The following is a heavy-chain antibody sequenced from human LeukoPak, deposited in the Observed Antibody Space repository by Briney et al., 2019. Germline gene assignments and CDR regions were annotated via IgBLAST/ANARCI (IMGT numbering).Heavy chain of an antibody. CDR3: AREFKGSGQRGFDY. Sequence: PSETLSLTCTVSGGSISSSSYYWGWIRQPPGKGLEWIGSIYYSGSTYYNPSLKSRVTISVDTSKNQFSLKLSSVTAADTAVYYCAREFKGSGQRGFDYWGQGTLVTVSS. J-gene: IGHJ4*02. V-gene: IGHV4-39*02. CDR1: GGSISSSSYY. D-gene: IGHD3-10*01. CDR2: IYYSGST.